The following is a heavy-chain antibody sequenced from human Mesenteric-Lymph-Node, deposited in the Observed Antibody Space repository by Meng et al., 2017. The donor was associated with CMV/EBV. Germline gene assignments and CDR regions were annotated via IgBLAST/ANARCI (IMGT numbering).Heavy chain of an antibody. CDR1: GFTFISNG. J-gene: IGHJ4*02. D-gene: IGHD3-3*01. Sequence: GGPLRPPCAALGFTFISNGMHWVRQAPGEGLEWVAFIQSDGSNKYYADSVKGRFTISRNNSKNTLYLQMNSLRAEDTAVYYCAKVSYYDFWSGSSLGDYWGQGTLVTVSS. CDR3: AKVSYYDFWSGSSLGDY. V-gene: IGHV3-30*02. CDR2: IQSDGSNK.